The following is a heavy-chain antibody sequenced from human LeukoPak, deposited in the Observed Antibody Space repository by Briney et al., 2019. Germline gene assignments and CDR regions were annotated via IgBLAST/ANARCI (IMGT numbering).Heavy chain of an antibody. J-gene: IGHJ3*02. V-gene: IGHV1-8*03. CDR2: MNPNSGNT. CDR3: ARGGDFWSGNDAFDI. D-gene: IGHD3-3*01. CDR1: GYTFTSYD. Sequence: ASVKVSCKASGYTFTSYDINWVRQATGQGLEWMGWMNPNSGNTGYAQKFQGRVTITRNTSISTAYMELSSLRSEDTAVYYCARGGDFWSGNDAFDIWGQGTMVTVSS.